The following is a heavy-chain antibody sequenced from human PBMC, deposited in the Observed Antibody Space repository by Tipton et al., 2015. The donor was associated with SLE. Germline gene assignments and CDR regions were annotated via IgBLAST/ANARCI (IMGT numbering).Heavy chain of an antibody. V-gene: IGHV1-18*01. CDR2: ISTQNGDT. D-gene: IGHD1-14*01. J-gene: IGHJ4*02. Sequence: QLVQSGPEVRKPGASVKVSCKASGYTFTNFGISWVRQAPGQGLEWMGWISTQNGDTKYAQRFQGRVTMTTDTSTSTAYMELRSLRSDDTAVYYCARSITGTTKYFEYWGQGTLVTVSS. CDR3: ARSITGTTKYFEY. CDR1: GYTFTNFG.